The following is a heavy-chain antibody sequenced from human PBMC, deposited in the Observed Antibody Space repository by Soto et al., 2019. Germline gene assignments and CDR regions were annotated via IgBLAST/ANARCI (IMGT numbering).Heavy chain of an antibody. V-gene: IGHV3-23*01. J-gene: IGHJ4*02. CDR2: ISGSGGST. D-gene: IGHD2-2*01. Sequence: AISGSGGSTYYADSVKGRFTISRDNSKNTLYLQMNSLRAEDTAVYYCAKDRGCSSTSCYSHYFDYWGQRPLVTVSS. CDR3: AKDRGCSSTSCYSHYFDY.